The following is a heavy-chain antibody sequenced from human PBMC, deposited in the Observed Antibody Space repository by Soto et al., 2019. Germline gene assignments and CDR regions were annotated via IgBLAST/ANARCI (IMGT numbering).Heavy chain of an antibody. Sequence: PGGPLRLSCAASVFPRSTYGMTWVRQAPGKGLEWVSAITGTGGNTYYVDSVKGRFTSSRDNSKNMLYLQMNSLRVEDTAVYYCARIRGYWYGLDVWGQGTTVTVSS. CDR1: VFPRSTYG. CDR3: ARIRGYWYGLDV. J-gene: IGHJ6*02. V-gene: IGHV3-23*01. CDR2: ITGTGGNT.